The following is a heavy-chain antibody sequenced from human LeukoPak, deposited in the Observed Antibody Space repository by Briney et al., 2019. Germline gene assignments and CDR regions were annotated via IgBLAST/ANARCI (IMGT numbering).Heavy chain of an antibody. D-gene: IGHD2-21*01. Sequence: PSETLSLTCAVSGYSISSGYYWGWIRQPPGKGLEWIGSIYHSGSTYYSPSLKSRVTISVDTSKNQFSLKLSSVTAADTAVYYCARTICGGDCYLNWFDPWGQGTLVTVSS. CDR3: ARTICGGDCYLNWFDP. CDR2: IYHSGST. J-gene: IGHJ5*02. V-gene: IGHV4-38-2*01. CDR1: GYSISSGYY.